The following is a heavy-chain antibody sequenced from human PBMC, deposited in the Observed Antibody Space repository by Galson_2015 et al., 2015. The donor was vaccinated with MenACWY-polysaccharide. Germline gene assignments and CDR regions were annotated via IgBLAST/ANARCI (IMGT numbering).Heavy chain of an antibody. CDR1: GFTFSSYG. V-gene: IGHV3-30*18. CDR3: AKGDVPYSSGWAPDY. D-gene: IGHD6-19*01. CDR2: ISYDGSNK. Sequence: SLRLSCAASGFTFSSYGMHWVRQAPGKGLEWVAVISYDGSNKYYADSVKGRFTISRDNSKNTLYLQMNSLRAEDTAVYYCAKGDVPYSSGWAPDYWGQGTLVTVSS. J-gene: IGHJ4*02.